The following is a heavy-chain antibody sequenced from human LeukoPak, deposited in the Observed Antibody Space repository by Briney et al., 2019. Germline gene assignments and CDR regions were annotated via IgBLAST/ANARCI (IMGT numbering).Heavy chain of an antibody. CDR1: GGSFSGYY. V-gene: IGHV4-34*01. Sequence: SETLSLTCAVYGGSFSGYYWSWIRQPPGKGLEWIGEINHSGSTNYNPSLKSRVTISVDTSKNQFSLKLSSVTAADTAVYYCARAGWGNDYVWGSYRNNWFDPWGQGTLVTVSS. D-gene: IGHD3-16*02. CDR3: ARAGWGNDYVWGSYRNNWFDP. J-gene: IGHJ5*02. CDR2: INHSGST.